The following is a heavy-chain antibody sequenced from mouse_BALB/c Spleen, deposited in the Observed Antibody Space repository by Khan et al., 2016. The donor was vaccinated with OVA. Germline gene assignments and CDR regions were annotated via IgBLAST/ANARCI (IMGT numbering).Heavy chain of an antibody. J-gene: IGHJ4*01. V-gene: IGHV3-2*02. CDR1: GYSITSDYA. CDR2: INYSGST. Sequence: VQLKESGPGLVKPSQSLSLTCTVTGYSITSDYAWNWIRQFPGNKLEWMGYINYSGSTSYNPSLKSRISITRDTSKNQFFLQLNSVTTEATATYYCARRGIYNGYSVYYAMDYWGQGTSVTVSS. CDR3: ARRGIYNGYSVYYAMDY. D-gene: IGHD2-3*01.